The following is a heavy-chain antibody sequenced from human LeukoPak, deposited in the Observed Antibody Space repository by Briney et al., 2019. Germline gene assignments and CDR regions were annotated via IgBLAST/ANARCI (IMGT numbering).Heavy chain of an antibody. CDR3: ARGHCSSTSCYTNMDV. Sequence: GGSLRLSCAASGFTFSSYSMIWVRQAPGKGLEWVSYISSSSSTIYYADSVKGRFTISRDNAKNSLYLQMNSLRAEDTAVYYCARGHCSSTSCYTNMDVWGKGTTVTVSS. J-gene: IGHJ6*03. D-gene: IGHD2-2*02. CDR1: GFTFSSYS. V-gene: IGHV3-48*04. CDR2: ISSSSSTI.